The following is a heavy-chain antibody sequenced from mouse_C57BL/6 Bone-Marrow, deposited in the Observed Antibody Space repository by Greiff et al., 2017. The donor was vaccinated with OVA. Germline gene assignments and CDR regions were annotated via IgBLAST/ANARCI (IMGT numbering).Heavy chain of an antibody. D-gene: IGHD2-4*01. J-gene: IGHJ1*03. Sequence: QVQLQQPGAELVKPGASVKLSCKASGYTFTSYWMHWVKQRPGRGLEWIGRIDPNSGGTKYNEKFKSKATLTVDKPSSTAYMQLSSLTSEALAVFACARRWIYDYGGDLYFDVWGTGTTVTVSS. CDR2: IDPNSGGT. CDR1: GYTFTSYW. V-gene: IGHV1-72*01. CDR3: ARRWIYDYGGDLYFDV.